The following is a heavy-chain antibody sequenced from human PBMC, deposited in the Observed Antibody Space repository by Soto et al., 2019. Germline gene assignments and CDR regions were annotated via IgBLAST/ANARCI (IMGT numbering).Heavy chain of an antibody. J-gene: IGHJ4*02. CDR1: GGSISSGDYY. Sequence: PSETLSLTCTVSGGSISSGDYYWSWIRQPPGKGLEWIGYIYYSGSTYYNPSLKSRVTMSVDTSKNQFSLKLSSVTAADTAVYYCASPTVTMVRGVNAATFDYWGQGTLVTVSS. CDR2: IYYSGST. D-gene: IGHD3-10*01. V-gene: IGHV4-30-4*01. CDR3: ASPTVTMVRGVNAATFDY.